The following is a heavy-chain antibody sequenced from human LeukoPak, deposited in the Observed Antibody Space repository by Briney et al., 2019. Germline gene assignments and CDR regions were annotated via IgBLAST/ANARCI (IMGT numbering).Heavy chain of an antibody. Sequence: GGSLRLSCEASGFTFSSYWMSWVRQAPGKGLEWVANIKTDGSEKYYVDSVKGRFTISRDNAKNSLYLQMNSLRAEDTAVYYCARVSIAARGFDYWGQGTLVTVSS. D-gene: IGHD6-6*01. J-gene: IGHJ4*02. V-gene: IGHV3-7*01. CDR3: ARVSIAARGFDY. CDR1: GFTFSSYW. CDR2: IKTDGSEK.